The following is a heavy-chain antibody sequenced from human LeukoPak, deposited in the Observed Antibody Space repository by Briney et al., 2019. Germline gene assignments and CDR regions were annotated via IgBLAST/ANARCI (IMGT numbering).Heavy chain of an antibody. V-gene: IGHV3-15*01. J-gene: IGHJ4*02. D-gene: IGHD5-24*01. CDR3: TTEGDGYNGYYFDY. CDR1: GFTFSNAW. Sequence: GGSLRLSCAASGFTFSNAWMSWVRQAPGKGLEGVGRIKSKTDGGTTDYAAPVKGRFTISRDDSKNTLYLQMNSLKTEDTAVYYCTTEGDGYNGYYFDYWGQGTLVTVSS. CDR2: IKSKTDGGTT.